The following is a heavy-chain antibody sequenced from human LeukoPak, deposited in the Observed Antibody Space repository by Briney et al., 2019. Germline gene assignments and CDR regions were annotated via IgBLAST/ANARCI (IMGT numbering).Heavy chain of an antibody. CDR1: GFTITGYY. CDR2: INPNRGGT. D-gene: IGHD3-10*01. V-gene: IGHV1-2*02. J-gene: IGHJ4*02. CDR3: AREPPDSGGYDY. Sequence: ASVKVSCKASGFTITGYYMHWVRQAPGQGLEWMGWINPNRGGTSYAQKFQGRVTMTRDTSISTDYMELSRLTSDDTASYFCAREPPDSGGYDYWGQGTLLTVSS.